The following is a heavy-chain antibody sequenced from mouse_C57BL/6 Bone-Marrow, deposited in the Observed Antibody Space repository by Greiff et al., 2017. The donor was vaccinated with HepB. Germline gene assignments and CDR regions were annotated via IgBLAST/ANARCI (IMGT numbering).Heavy chain of an antibody. V-gene: IGHV5-9-1*02. J-gene: IGHJ3*01. CDR3: TRARDYGSSFAY. CDR2: ISSGGDYI. Sequence: EVQVVESGEGLVKPGGSLKLSCAASGFTFSSYAMSWVRQTPEKRLEWVAYISSGGDYIYYADTVKGRFTISRDNARNTLYLQMSSLKSEDTAMYYCTRARDYGSSFAYWGQGTLVTVSA. D-gene: IGHD1-1*01. CDR1: GFTFSSYA.